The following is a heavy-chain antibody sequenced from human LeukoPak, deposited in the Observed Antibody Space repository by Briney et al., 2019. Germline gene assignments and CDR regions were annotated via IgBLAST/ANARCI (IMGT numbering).Heavy chain of an antibody. CDR3: ARDPLEWSENYFDY. CDR1: GYTFTIYG. Sequence: GASVKVSCKASGYTFTIYGISWVRQAPGQGLEWMGWISAYNGNTNYAQKLQGRVTMTTDTSTSTAYMELRSLRSDDTAVYYCARDPLEWSENYFDYWGQGTLVTVSS. J-gene: IGHJ4*02. CDR2: ISAYNGNT. D-gene: IGHD3-3*01. V-gene: IGHV1-18*01.